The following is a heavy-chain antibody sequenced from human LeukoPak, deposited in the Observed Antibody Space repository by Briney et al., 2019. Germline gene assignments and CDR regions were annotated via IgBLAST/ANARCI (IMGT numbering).Heavy chain of an antibody. CDR2: INPNSGGT. V-gene: IGHV1-2*02. Sequence: ASVKVSCKASGYTFPGYYMHWVRQAPGQGLEWMGWINPNSGGTNYAQKFQGRVTMTRDTSISTAYMELSRLRSDDTAVYYCARDRVTAAGTFRLDYWGQGTLVTVSS. D-gene: IGHD6-13*01. J-gene: IGHJ4*02. CDR3: ARDRVTAAGTFRLDY. CDR1: GYTFPGYY.